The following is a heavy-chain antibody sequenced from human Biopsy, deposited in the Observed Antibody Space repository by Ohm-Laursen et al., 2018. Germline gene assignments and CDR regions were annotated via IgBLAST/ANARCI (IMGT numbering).Heavy chain of an antibody. V-gene: IGHV1-18*04. Sequence: ESSVKVSCKTSGYTFTAYGISWVRQAPGQGLEWMGWISTYNDDTNIAQKFQGRVSMTTDTSTRTAYKELRSLRSGDTATYLCARDPGYDFWSGSDPFDIWGQGTLVTVS. CDR3: ARDPGYDFWSGSDPFDI. CDR2: ISTYNDDT. CDR1: GYTFTAYG. D-gene: IGHD3-3*01. J-gene: IGHJ3*02.